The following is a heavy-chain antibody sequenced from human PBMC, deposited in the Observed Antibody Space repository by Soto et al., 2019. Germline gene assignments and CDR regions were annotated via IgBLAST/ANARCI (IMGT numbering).Heavy chain of an antibody. V-gene: IGHV4-39*01. Sequence: SETLSLTCTVSGGSISSSSYYWGWIRQPPGKGLEWIGSIYSSGSTYYNPSLKSRVTISVDTSKNQFSLKLSSVTAADTAVYYCARVGGGYTIVGVVTSHYYYGMDVWGQGTTVTSP. J-gene: IGHJ6*02. CDR2: IYSSGST. CDR1: GGSISSSSYY. D-gene: IGHD3-3*01. CDR3: ARVGGGYTIVGVVTSHYYYGMDV.